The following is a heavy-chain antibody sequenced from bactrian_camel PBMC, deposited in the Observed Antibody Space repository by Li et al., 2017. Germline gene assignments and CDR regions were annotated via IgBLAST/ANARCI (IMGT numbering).Heavy chain of an antibody. Sequence: HVQLVESGGGLVQPGGSLRLSCAASGFTFSTYHMTWVRQAPGKGLEWVSKIAPDGSNTYYPDSVQGRFTISRDNAKNTLYLQMNTLNSEDTALYYCATGYNWAFGSWGQGTQVTVS. CDR3: ATGYNWAFGS. D-gene: IGHD1*01. J-gene: IGHJ6*01. CDR2: IAPDGSNT. CDR1: GFTFSTYH. V-gene: IGHV3-2*01.